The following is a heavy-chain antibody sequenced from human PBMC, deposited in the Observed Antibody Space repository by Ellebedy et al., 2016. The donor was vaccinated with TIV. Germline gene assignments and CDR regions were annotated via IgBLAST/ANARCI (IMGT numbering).Heavy chain of an antibody. J-gene: IGHJ4*02. D-gene: IGHD5-24*01. CDR2: IYPGDSDT. CDR1: GYSFTSYW. Sequence: PGGSLRLSCKGSGYSFTSYWIGWVRQMPGKGLEWMGIIYPGDSDTRYSPSFQGQVTISADKSISTAYLQWSSLKASDTAMYYCARVVEMATNEGPGIFDYWGQGTLVTVSS. CDR3: ARVVEMATNEGPGIFDY. V-gene: IGHV5-51*01.